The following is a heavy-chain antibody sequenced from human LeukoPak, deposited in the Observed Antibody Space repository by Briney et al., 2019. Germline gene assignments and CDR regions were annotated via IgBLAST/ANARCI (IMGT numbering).Heavy chain of an antibody. CDR1: GFNVSSNY. CDR3: ATSPPGVAAAGIYYFDY. V-gene: IGHV3-53*01. CDR2: IYSGGST. D-gene: IGHD6-13*01. Sequence: GGSLRLSCAASGFNVSSNYMSWVRQAPGKGLEWVSVIYSGGSTYYADSVKGRFTISRDNSKNTLYLQMNSLRVEDTAVYYCATSPPGVAAAGIYYFDYWGQGTLVTVAS. J-gene: IGHJ4*02.